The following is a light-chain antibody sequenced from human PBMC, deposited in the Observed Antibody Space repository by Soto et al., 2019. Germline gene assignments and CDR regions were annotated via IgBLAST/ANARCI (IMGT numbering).Light chain of an antibody. J-gene: IGKJ3*01. CDR2: AAS. CDR3: QQSHSFPFT. CDR1: QGISTY. V-gene: IGKV1-16*01. Sequence: DIPMTQSPSSLSASVGDRVTITCRASQGISTYLAWLQQKPGKAPESLIYAASSLQTGVPSRFSGSGSGTDFTLTISSLQPEDFATYYCQQSHSFPFTFGPGTKVSIK.